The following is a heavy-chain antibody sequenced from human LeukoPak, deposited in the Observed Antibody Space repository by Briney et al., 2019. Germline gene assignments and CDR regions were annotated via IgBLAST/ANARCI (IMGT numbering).Heavy chain of an antibody. V-gene: IGHV4-59*01. J-gene: IGHJ4*02. Sequence: SETLSLTCTVPGGSISSYYWSWIRQPPGKGLEWIGYIHYSGSTNYNPSLKSRVTISVDTSKNQFSLKLSSVTAADTAVYYCARDNGSGSYDYWGQGTLVTVSS. CDR3: ARDNGSGSYDY. CDR1: GGSISSYY. D-gene: IGHD1-26*01. CDR2: IHYSGST.